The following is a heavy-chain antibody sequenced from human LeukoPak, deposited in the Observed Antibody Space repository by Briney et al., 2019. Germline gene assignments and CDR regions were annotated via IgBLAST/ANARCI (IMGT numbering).Heavy chain of an antibody. D-gene: IGHD7-27*01. J-gene: IGHJ4*02. CDR3: ARVDANWGVVDY. V-gene: IGHV4-31*03. CDR1: GDSINSSVYY. Sequence: SETLSLTCTLSGDSINSSVYYWTWIRQRPGKGLEWIGFIYYTGTTYYSPSLKSRVTISVDTSKNQFSLRLTSVTAADTAVYYCARVDANWGVVDYWGQGTLVTVSS. CDR2: IYYTGTT.